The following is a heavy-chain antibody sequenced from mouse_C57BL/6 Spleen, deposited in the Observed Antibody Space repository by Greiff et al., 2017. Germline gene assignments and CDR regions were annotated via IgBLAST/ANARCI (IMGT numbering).Heavy chain of an antibody. V-gene: IGHV2-6*03. CDR3: ARCVGYYAMDY. CDR1: GFSLTSYG. Sequence: QVQLQQPGPGLVAPSPSLSITCTVSGFSLTSYGVHWVRQPPGKGLEWLVVIWSDGSTTYNSALKSRLGISKDNSKSQVFLKMNSLQTDDTAMYYCARCVGYYAMDYWGQGTSVTVSS. J-gene: IGHJ4*01. CDR2: IWSDGST. D-gene: IGHD4-1*01.